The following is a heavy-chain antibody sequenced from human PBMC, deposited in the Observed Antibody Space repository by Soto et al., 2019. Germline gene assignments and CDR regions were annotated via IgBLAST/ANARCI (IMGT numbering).Heavy chain of an antibody. V-gene: IGHV3-64*04. D-gene: IGHD6-19*01. CDR1: GFTFSSYA. CDR2: ISSNGGST. J-gene: IGHJ6*02. CDR3: ARDANSGWLYYGMDV. Sequence: GGSLRLSCSASGFTFSSYAMHWVRQAPGKGLEYVSAISSNGGSTYYADSVKGRFTISRDNSKNSLYLQMSSLRAEDTAVYYCARDANSGWLYYGMDVWGQGTTVTVSS.